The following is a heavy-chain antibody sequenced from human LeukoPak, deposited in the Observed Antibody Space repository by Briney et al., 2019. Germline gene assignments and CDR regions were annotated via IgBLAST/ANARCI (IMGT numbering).Heavy chain of an antibody. Sequence: SDTLSLTCAVYGGSFSGYYWSWIRQPPGKGLEWIGEINHSGSTNYNPSLTSRVTISVDTSKNQFSLKLSSVTAADTAVYYCARRSGYSYGHMDVWGKGTTVSVSS. CDR3: ARRSGYSYGHMDV. J-gene: IGHJ6*03. D-gene: IGHD5-18*01. CDR1: GGSFSGYY. CDR2: INHSGST. V-gene: IGHV4-34*01.